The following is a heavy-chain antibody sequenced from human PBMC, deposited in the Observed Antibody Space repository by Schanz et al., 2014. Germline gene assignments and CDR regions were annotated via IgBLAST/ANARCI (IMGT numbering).Heavy chain of an antibody. CDR3: VRQRGSPNY. Sequence: EVQLLESGGGLVEPGGSLRLSCAASGFTFSDYWMSWVRQAPGKGPEWVANIKHDGSVKDYVDSVEGRCTISRDNAKRPLSLQKNSLRVDETAVYCCVRQRGSPNYWGQGTLVTVSS. J-gene: IGHJ4*02. D-gene: IGHD2-2*01. V-gene: IGHV3-7*02. CDR2: IKHDGSVK. CDR1: GFTFSDYW.